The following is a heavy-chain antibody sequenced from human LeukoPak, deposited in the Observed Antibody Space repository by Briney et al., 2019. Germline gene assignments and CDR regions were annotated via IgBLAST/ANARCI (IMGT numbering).Heavy chain of an antibody. Sequence: ASVKVSCKASGYTFTSYYMRWVRQAPGQGLEWMGIINPSGGSTSYAQKFQGRVTMTRDTSTSTVYMELSSLRSEDTAVYYCARNQEGATIDYWGQGTLVTVSS. CDR2: INPSGGST. D-gene: IGHD1-26*01. CDR1: GYTFTSYY. CDR3: ARNQEGATIDY. J-gene: IGHJ4*02. V-gene: IGHV1-46*03.